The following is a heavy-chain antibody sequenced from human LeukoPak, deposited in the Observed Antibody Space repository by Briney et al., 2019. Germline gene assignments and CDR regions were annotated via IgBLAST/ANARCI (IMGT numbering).Heavy chain of an antibody. CDR2: IYHSGST. Sequence: SQTLSLTCAVSGGSISSGGYSWSWIRQPPGKGLEWIGYIYHSGSTFYNPSLKSRVTISVDRSKSQFSLKLSSVTAADTAVYYCARGLLGSGSYFAFDIWGQGTMVTVSS. J-gene: IGHJ3*02. V-gene: IGHV4-30-2*01. CDR3: ARGLLGSGSYFAFDI. D-gene: IGHD3-10*01. CDR1: GGSISSGGYS.